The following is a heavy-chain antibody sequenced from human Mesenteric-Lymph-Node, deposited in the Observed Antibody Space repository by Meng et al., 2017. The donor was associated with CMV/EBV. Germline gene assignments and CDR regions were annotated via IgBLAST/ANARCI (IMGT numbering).Heavy chain of an antibody. V-gene: IGHV3-23*01. CDR3: AKDFRTMVVAWACDY. Sequence: GESLKISCAASGFTFTSYAMTWVRQAPGKGLEWVSVISGSGGEIYYAESVEGRFTISRDDSKNTLYLQMNSLRADDTAVYYCAKDFRTMVVAWACDYWGQGTLVTVSS. CDR2: ISGSGGEI. CDR1: GFTFTSYA. D-gene: IGHD2-15*01. J-gene: IGHJ4*02.